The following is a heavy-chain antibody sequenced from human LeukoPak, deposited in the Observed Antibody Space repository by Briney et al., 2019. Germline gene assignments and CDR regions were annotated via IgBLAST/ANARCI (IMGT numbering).Heavy chain of an antibody. CDR1: GFTFSSYE. V-gene: IGHV3-48*03. D-gene: IGHD3-9*01. CDR2: ISSSGSTI. CDR3: ASGVLTYFDWLPDRYNWFDP. J-gene: IGHJ5*02. Sequence: GGSLRLSCAASGFTFSSYEMNWVRQAPGKGLEWVSYISSSGSTIYYADSVKGRFTISRDNAKNSLYLQMNSLRAEDTAVYYCASGVLTYFDWLPDRYNWFDPWGQGTLVTVSS.